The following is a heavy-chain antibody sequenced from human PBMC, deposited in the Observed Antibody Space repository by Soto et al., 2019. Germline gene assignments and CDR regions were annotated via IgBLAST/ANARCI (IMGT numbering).Heavy chain of an antibody. J-gene: IGHJ5*02. CDR1: GGSIRSGSYS. CDR2: MYRSVTV. Sequence: PSQTLCLTCSLSGGSIRSGSYSWAWIWQPPGKDLEWIGFMYRSVTVSYNPSLKSRITISVDESKNLFSLNLTSVTAAATAVYYGARADPLLGRFKPWRRVTLVTVSS. V-gene: IGHV4-30-2*01. D-gene: IGHD3-3*01. CDR3: ARADPLLGRFKP.